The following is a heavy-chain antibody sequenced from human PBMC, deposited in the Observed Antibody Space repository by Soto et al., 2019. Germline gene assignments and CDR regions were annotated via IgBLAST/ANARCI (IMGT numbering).Heavy chain of an antibody. V-gene: IGHV1-2*02. Sequence: QVQLVQSGAEVREAGASVKVSCKASGFTFTGYYIHWVRQVPGQGLEWMGWIKSNGDDTKYAQKFQDRVTMTRDTSINTVYMEVSSLRSDDTAVYYCARDQRTYGEPQFDYWGQGTLVTVSS. CDR3: ARDQRTYGEPQFDY. D-gene: IGHD2-8*01. J-gene: IGHJ4*02. CDR1: GFTFTGYY. CDR2: IKSNGDDT.